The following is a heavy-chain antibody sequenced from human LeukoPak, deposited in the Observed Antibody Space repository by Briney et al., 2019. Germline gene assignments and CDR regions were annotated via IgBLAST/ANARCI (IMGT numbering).Heavy chain of an antibody. CDR3: ARRNTAMVAGLDY. CDR2: MNPNSGNT. CDR1: GYTFTTYD. V-gene: IGHV1-8*01. D-gene: IGHD5-18*01. Sequence: ASVKVSCKASGYTFTTYDINWVRQATGQGLEWMGWMNPNSGNTGYAQKFQGRVTMTRNTSIITAFMELSGLRSEDTAVYFCARRNTAMVAGLDYWGQGSLVTVSS. J-gene: IGHJ4*02.